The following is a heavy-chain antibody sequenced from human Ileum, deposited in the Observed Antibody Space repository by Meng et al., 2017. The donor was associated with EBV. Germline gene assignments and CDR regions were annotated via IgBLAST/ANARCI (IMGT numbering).Heavy chain of an antibody. CDR1: GGSISSSNW. V-gene: IGHV4-4*02. Sequence: QVQLQESGPGLVEPSGTLSLTCAVSGGSISSSNWWSWVRQAPGKGLEWIGEIHHTESTNYNPSLKSRVTISVDKSKNQFSLKLSSVTAADTAVYYCARESYSDSSGYYSLDDWGQGSLGTVGS. D-gene: IGHD3-22*01. CDR3: ARESYSDSSGYYSLDD. J-gene: IGHJ4*02. CDR2: IHHTEST.